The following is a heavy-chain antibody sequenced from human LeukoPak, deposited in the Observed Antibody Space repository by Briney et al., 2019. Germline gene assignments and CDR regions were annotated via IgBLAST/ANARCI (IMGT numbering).Heavy chain of an antibody. J-gene: IGHJ4*02. CDR1: GFTFSSYA. V-gene: IGHV3-30*04. Sequence: PGRSLRLSCAASGFTFSSYAMHWVRQAPGKGLEWVAAITYDGSNKHYADSVKGRFTISRDNSKNTLYLQMNSLRAEDTAVYYCAKLSISMVRGVIGPFDYWGQGTLVTVSS. CDR3: AKLSISMVRGVIGPFDY. CDR2: ITYDGSNK. D-gene: IGHD3-10*01.